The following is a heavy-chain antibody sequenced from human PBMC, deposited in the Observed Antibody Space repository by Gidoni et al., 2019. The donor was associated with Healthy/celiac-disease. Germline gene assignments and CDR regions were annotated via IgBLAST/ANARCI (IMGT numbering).Heavy chain of an antibody. CDR3: AKDFSGYYYYYGMDV. D-gene: IGHD3-3*01. V-gene: IGHV3-23*01. Sequence: EVQLLESGGGLVQPGGSLRLSCAASGFTCSSYAMSWVRQAPGKGLEWVSAISGSGGSTYYADSVKGRFTISRDNSKNTLYLQMNSLRAADTAVYYCAKDFSGYYYYYGMDVWGQGTTVTVSS. CDR2: ISGSGGST. CDR1: GFTCSSYA. J-gene: IGHJ6*02.